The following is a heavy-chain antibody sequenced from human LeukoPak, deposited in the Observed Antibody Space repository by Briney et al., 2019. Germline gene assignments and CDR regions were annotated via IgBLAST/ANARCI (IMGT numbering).Heavy chain of an antibody. CDR2: IKRDGSEK. CDR1: GFSFSSYW. V-gene: IGHV3-7*04. J-gene: IGHJ4*02. Sequence: GGSLRLSCAASGFSFSSYWMNWVRQAPGKGLEWVANIKRDGSEKYYVDSVKGRFTISRDNAKNSLYLQMNSLRVEDTAVYYCARHLDTRNSYEFAYWGQGTLVTVSS. D-gene: IGHD5-18*01. CDR3: ARHLDTRNSYEFAY.